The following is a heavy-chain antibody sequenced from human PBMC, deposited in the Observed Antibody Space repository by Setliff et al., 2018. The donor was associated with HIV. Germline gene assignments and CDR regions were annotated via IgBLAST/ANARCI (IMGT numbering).Heavy chain of an antibody. Sequence: GGSLRLSCAASGLTFSSYAMSWVRQAPGKGLEWVSSISGSGGSPYYADSVKGRFTISRDNSKNTLYLQMNSLRAEDTAVYYCAKTYNWNDVHYYYMDVWGKGTTVTVSS. CDR1: GLTFSSYA. J-gene: IGHJ6*03. V-gene: IGHV3-23*01. CDR2: ISGSGGSP. CDR3: AKTYNWNDVHYYYMDV. D-gene: IGHD1-1*01.